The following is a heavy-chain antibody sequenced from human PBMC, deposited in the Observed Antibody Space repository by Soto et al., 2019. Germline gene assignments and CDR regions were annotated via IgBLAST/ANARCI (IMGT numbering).Heavy chain of an antibody. J-gene: IGHJ6*02. V-gene: IGHV3-21*03. D-gene: IGHD2-2*01. Sequence: GGSLRLSCAASGFTFSSYSMNWVRQAPGKGLEWVSSISSSSSYIYYADSVKGRFTISRDNAKNTLYLQMNSLRAEDTAVYYCTIHFYCSSTSCPLPFRVDYYYGMDVWGQGTTVTVSS. CDR2: ISSSSSYI. CDR1: GFTFSSYS. CDR3: TIHFYCSSTSCPLPFRVDYYYGMDV.